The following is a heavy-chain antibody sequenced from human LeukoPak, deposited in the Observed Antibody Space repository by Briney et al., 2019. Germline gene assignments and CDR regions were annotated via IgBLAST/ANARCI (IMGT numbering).Heavy chain of an antibody. V-gene: IGHV4-39*01. CDR1: GDSVSSTNYY. J-gene: IGHJ4*02. CDR3: ATQDSSHY. CDR2: IRYSESA. Sequence: PSETLSLTCTVSGDSVSSTNYYWGWIRQPPGRGLEWIASIRYSESAYYSPSLKSRATISVDTSKNQFSLRLRSLTATDTAVYYCATQDSSHYWGQGTLVAVSS. D-gene: IGHD3-22*01.